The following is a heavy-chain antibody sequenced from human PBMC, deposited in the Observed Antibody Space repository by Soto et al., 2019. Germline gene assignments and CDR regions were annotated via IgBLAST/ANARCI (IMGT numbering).Heavy chain of an antibody. CDR3: ARDAPLIVVPAAIGDIHYYYYYMDV. V-gene: IGHV3-21*01. Sequence: GGSLRLSCAASGFTFSSYSMNWVRQAPGKGLEWVSSISSSSSYIYYAYSVKGRFTISRDNAKNSLYLQMNSLRAEDTAVYYCARDAPLIVVPAAIGDIHYYYYYMDVWGKGTTVTVSS. D-gene: IGHD2-2*02. CDR2: ISSSSSYI. CDR1: GFTFSSYS. J-gene: IGHJ6*03.